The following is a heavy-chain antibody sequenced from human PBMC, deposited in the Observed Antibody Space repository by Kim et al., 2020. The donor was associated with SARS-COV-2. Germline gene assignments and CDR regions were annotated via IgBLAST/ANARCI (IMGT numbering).Heavy chain of an antibody. Sequence: QKFQGRVTMTRDTSISTAYMELSRLRSDDTALYYCARSMAVDTAMGDFDYWGQGTLVTVSS. J-gene: IGHJ4*02. CDR3: ARSMAVDTAMGDFDY. D-gene: IGHD5-18*01. V-gene: IGHV1-2*02.